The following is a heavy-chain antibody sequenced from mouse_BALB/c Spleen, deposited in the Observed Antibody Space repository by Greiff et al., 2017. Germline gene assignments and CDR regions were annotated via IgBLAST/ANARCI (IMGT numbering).Heavy chain of an antibody. CDR1: GFTFSSFG. CDR3: ARSGEAYAMDY. D-gene: IGHD3-1*01. J-gene: IGHJ4*01. V-gene: IGHV5-17*02. CDR2: ISSGSSTI. Sequence: EVHLVESGGGLVQPGGSRKLSCAASGFTFSSFGMHWVRQAPEKGLEWVAYISSGSSTIYYADTVKGRFTISRDNPKNTLFLQMTSLRSEDTAMYYCARSGEAYAMDYWGQGTSVTVSS.